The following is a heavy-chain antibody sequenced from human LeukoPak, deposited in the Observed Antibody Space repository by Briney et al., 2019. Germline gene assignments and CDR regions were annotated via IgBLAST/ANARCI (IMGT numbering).Heavy chain of an antibody. CDR1: GYTFTSYG. D-gene: IGHD1-26*01. Sequence: ASVKVSCKASGYTFTSYGISWVRQAPGQGLEWTGWISAYNGNTNYAQKLQGRVTMTTDTSTSTAYMELRSPRSDDTAVYYCARVDPFVGASDYWGQGTLVTVSS. CDR2: ISAYNGNT. V-gene: IGHV1-18*01. J-gene: IGHJ4*02. CDR3: ARVDPFVGASDY.